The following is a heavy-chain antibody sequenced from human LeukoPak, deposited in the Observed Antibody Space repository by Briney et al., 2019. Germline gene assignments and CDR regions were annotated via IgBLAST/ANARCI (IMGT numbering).Heavy chain of an antibody. D-gene: IGHD2-15*01. Sequence: WASVKVSCKASGYTFTGYYMHWVRQAPGQGLEWMGWINPNSGGTNYAQKFQGRVTMTRDTSISTDYMEVSRLRSDDTAVYYCARDQYCSGGSCTPGIKNWFDPWGQGTLVTVSS. CDR1: GYTFTGYY. CDR3: ARDQYCSGGSCTPGIKNWFDP. CDR2: INPNSGGT. V-gene: IGHV1-2*02. J-gene: IGHJ5*02.